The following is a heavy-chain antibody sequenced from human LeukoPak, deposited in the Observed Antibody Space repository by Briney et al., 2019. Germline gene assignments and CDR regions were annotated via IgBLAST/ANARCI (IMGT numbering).Heavy chain of an antibody. CDR1: GGTFSSYA. J-gene: IGHJ6*02. CDR2: IIPIFGTA. Sequence: SVKVSCKASGGTFSSYAISWVRQAPGQGLEWMGGIIPIFGTANYAQKFQGRVTITADESTSTVFMELSSLRSEDTAVYYCARDPPPSSSGMDVWGQGTTVTVSS. CDR3: ARDPPPSSSGMDV. V-gene: IGHV1-69*13. D-gene: IGHD3-10*01.